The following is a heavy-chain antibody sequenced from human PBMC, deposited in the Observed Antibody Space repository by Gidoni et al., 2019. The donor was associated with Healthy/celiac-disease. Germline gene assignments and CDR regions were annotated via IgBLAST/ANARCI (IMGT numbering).Heavy chain of an antibody. Sequence: EVQLLESGGGLVQPGGSLRLSCASSGFTFSSYAMSWVRQAPGKGLEWVSASSGSGGSTYYADSVKGRFTISRDNSKNTLYLQMNSLRAEDTAVYYCAKGYGTNPRGPTDYWGQGTLVTVSS. CDR1: GFTFSSYA. CDR3: AKGYGTNPRGPTDY. CDR2: SSGSGGST. J-gene: IGHJ4*02. V-gene: IGHV3-23*01. D-gene: IGHD4-17*01.